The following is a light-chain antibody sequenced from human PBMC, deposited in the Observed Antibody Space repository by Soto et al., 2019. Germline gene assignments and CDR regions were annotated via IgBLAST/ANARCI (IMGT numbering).Light chain of an antibody. J-gene: IGKJ5*01. Sequence: EIVLTQSPATLFCSPGEKPTLPCRASQTITTYLAWYQQKPGQAPRLLIYGASNRATGIPARFSGSGSGTDFTLTISDLEPEDFAVYYCQQRSNWPANFGQGTRLEIK. CDR2: GAS. CDR3: QQRSNWPAN. CDR1: QTITTY. V-gene: IGKV3-11*01.